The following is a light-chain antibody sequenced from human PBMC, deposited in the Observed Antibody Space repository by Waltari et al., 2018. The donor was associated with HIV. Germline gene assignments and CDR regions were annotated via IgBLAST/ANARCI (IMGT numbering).Light chain of an antibody. Sequence: EIVLTQSPATLSLSPGERATLSCRPSQSVSSYLAWYQQKPGQAPRLLIYGASSRATGIPARFSGSWSGTDFTLTISSLEPGDFGVYYCHQRSNWPITFGQGTRLEIK. V-gene: IGKV3-11*01. J-gene: IGKJ5*01. CDR2: GAS. CDR3: HQRSNWPIT. CDR1: QSVSSY.